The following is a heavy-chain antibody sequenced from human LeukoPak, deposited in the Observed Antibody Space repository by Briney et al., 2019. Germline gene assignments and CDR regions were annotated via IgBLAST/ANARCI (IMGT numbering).Heavy chain of an antibody. CDR3: ARDPPVYYYYGMDV. V-gene: IGHV4-34*01. Sequence: SETLSLTCAVYGGSFSGYYWSWIRQPPGKGLERIGEINHSGSTNYNPSLKSRVTISVDTSKNQFSLKLSSVTAADTAVYYCARDPPVYYYYGMDVLGQGTTVTVSS. J-gene: IGHJ6*02. CDR1: GGSFSGYY. CDR2: INHSGST.